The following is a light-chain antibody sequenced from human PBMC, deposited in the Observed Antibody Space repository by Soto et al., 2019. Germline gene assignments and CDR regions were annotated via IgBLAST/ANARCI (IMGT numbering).Light chain of an antibody. V-gene: IGKV1-39*01. CDR1: QSISSY. CDR3: QQTFSAPVT. J-gene: IGKJ2*01. CDR2: AAS. Sequence: DIQMTQSPSSLSASVGDRVTITCRASQSISSYLNWYQQKPGEAPKILIYAASTLQSWVPSRFSGRGSGPDFSLTISSLQPEDFATYYCQQTFSAPVTFGQGTRLESK.